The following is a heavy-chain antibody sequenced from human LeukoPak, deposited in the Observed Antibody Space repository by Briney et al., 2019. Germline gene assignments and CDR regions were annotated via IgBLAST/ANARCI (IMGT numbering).Heavy chain of an antibody. Sequence: SETLSLTCTVSGGSITRTNSYWAWVRQPPGKGLEWIGSIYYDGTTYFSPSLKSRVTISVDSSNNQFSLKLTSVTAADTAVYYCARTRRGSGGSVEDWGQGTQVTASS. CDR3: ARTRRGSGGSVED. CDR1: GGSITRTNSY. J-gene: IGHJ4*02. CDR2: IYYDGTT. V-gene: IGHV4-39*01. D-gene: IGHD6-19*01.